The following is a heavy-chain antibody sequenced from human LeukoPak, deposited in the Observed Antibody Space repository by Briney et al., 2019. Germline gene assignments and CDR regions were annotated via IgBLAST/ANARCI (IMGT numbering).Heavy chain of an antibody. V-gene: IGHV1-8*03. CDR2: MNPNSGNT. J-gene: IGHJ5*02. Sequence: ASVKVSCKASGYTFTSYDINWVRQATGQGLEWMGWMNPNSGNTGYAQKFQGRVTITRNTSISTAYMELSSLRSEDTAVYYCARGDLTIFGVVASRWFDPWGQGTLVTVSS. D-gene: IGHD3-3*01. CDR3: ARGDLTIFGVVASRWFDP. CDR1: GYTFTSYD.